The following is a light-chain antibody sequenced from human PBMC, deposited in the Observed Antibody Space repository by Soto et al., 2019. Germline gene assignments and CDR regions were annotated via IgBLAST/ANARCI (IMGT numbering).Light chain of an antibody. V-gene: IGKV3-15*01. CDR3: QQYNDWPQT. CDR1: QSVSSD. CDR2: GAS. J-gene: IGKJ1*01. Sequence: EIVLTQSPDTLSLSPGERATLSCRASQSVSSDLAWYHQKPGQAPRLLIYGASTRATGIPARFSGSGSGTEFTLTISSLQSEDFAVYYCQQYNDWPQTLGQGTKVDIK.